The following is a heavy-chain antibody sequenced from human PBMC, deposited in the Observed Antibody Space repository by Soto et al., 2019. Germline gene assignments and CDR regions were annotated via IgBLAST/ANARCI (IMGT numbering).Heavy chain of an antibody. CDR2: ITASRGTT. CDR1: GFTFSSYS. V-gene: IGHV3-23*01. CDR3: AKCMQVNWNYDAFHI. Sequence: GGSLRLSCAASGFTFSSYSMSWVRQAPGKGLEWVAYITASRGTTYYADSVKGRFTISRDTSRNTLYLQMSSLRAEDTALYYCAKCMQVNWNYDAFHIWGQGTMVTVSS. J-gene: IGHJ3*02. D-gene: IGHD1-7*01.